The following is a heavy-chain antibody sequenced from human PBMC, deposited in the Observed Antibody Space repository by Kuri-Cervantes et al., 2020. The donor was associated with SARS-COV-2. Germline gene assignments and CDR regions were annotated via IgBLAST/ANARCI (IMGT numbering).Heavy chain of an antibody. V-gene: IGHV3-11*06. CDR3: ARDTRAFSWRAPQRSSYMDV. Sequence: GESLKISCTASGFSFSNSYMSWIRQAPGKGLVWLSYISGTSTYTYYAESVKGRFTISRDNAKNSLYLQMSSLRAEDTAFYYCARDTRAFSWRAPQRSSYMDVWGKGTTVTVSS. CDR1: GFSFSNSY. D-gene: IGHD3-3*01. CDR2: ISGTSTYT. J-gene: IGHJ6*04.